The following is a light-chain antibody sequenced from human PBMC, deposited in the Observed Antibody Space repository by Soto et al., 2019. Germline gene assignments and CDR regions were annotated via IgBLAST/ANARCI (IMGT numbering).Light chain of an antibody. CDR1: QSVDSSY. CDR2: GAS. CDR3: QHYGSSEYT. J-gene: IGKJ2*01. V-gene: IGKV3-20*01. Sequence: EIVLTQSPGTLSLSPGERATLSCRASQSVDSSYLAWYQQKPGQAPRRLIYGASSRATGIPGRFSGSGSGTDFTLTISRLEPEDFAVYYCQHYGSSEYTFGQGTKLEIK.